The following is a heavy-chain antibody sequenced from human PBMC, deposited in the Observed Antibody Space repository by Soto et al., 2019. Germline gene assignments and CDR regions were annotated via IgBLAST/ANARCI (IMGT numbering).Heavy chain of an antibody. D-gene: IGHD2-2*01. V-gene: IGHV3-23*01. Sequence: PGGSLRLSCAASGFTFSSYAMSWVRQAPGKGLEWVSAISGSGGSTYYADSVKGRFTISRDNSKNTLYLQMNSLRAEDTAVYYCARLGDDCCSTSCLNYYYYGMDVWGQGTTVTVSS. CDR3: ARLGDDCCSTSCLNYYYYGMDV. CDR1: GFTFSSYA. J-gene: IGHJ6*02. CDR2: ISGSGGST.